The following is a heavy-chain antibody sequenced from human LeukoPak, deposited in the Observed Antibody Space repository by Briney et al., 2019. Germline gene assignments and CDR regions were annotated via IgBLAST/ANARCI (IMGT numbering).Heavy chain of an antibody. V-gene: IGHV4-61*02. D-gene: IGHD3-9*01. CDR3: ARGRVYYDILTGYYDY. J-gene: IGHJ4*02. CDR2: IYTSGST. Sequence: SETLSLTCTVSGGSISSGSYYWSWIRQPAGKGLEWIGRIYTSGSTNYNPSLKSQVTVSVDTSKNQFSLKLSSVTAADTAVYYCARGRVYYDILTGYYDYWGQGTLVTVSS. CDR1: GGSISSGSYY.